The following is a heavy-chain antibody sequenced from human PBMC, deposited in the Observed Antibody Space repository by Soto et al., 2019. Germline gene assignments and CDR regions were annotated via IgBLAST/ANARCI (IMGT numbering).Heavy chain of an antibody. D-gene: IGHD6-13*01. V-gene: IGHV1-69*06. CDR2: IIPIFGTA. CDR3: ARGLAPSLYSRGGFDY. J-gene: IGHJ4*02. CDR1: GGTFSSYA. Sequence: QVQLVQSGAEVKKPGSSVKVSCKASGGTFSSYAISWVRQAPGQGLEWMGGIIPIFGTANYAQKFQGRVRITADKSASPAYMEMSSLRSEDTAVYYCARGLAPSLYSRGGFDYWGQGTLVTVSS.